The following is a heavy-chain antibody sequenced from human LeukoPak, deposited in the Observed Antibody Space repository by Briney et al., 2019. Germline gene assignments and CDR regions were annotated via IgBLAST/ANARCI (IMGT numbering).Heavy chain of an antibody. CDR1: GYTFTGYY. Sequence: GASVKVSCKASGYTFTGYYMHWVRQAPGQGLEWMGWINPNSGGTNYAQKFQGRVTMTRDTSISTAYMELGRLRSDDTAVYYCARDSSGVVYFQHWGQGTLVTVSS. CDR3: ARDSSGVVYFQH. CDR2: INPNSGGT. J-gene: IGHJ1*01. D-gene: IGHD6-25*01. V-gene: IGHV1-2*02.